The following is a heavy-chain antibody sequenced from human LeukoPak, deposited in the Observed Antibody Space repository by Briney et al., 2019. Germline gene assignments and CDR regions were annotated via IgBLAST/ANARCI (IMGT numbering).Heavy chain of an antibody. CDR1: GGSFSGYY. V-gene: IGHV4-34*01. Sequence: SETLSLTCAVYGGSFSGYYWSWIRQPPGKGLEWIGEINHSGSTNYNPSLKSRVTISVDTSKNQFSLKLSSVTAADTAVYYCARYDVWSGYYDNWGQGTLVTVSS. J-gene: IGHJ4*02. D-gene: IGHD3-3*01. CDR2: INHSGST. CDR3: ARYDVWSGYYDN.